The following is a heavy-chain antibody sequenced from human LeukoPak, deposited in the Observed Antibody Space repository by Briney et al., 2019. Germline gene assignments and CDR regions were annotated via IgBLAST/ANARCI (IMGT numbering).Heavy chain of an antibody. CDR1: GFTFSSYE. Sequence: GGSLRLSCAASGFTFSSYEMYWVRQAPGKGLEWVAVISYDGSNKYYADSVRGRFTISRDNSKNTLYLQMNSLRAEDTAVYYCAKEGYSSSWYYFDYWGQGTLVTVSS. J-gene: IGHJ4*02. D-gene: IGHD6-13*01. CDR2: ISYDGSNK. CDR3: AKEGYSSSWYYFDY. V-gene: IGHV3-30*04.